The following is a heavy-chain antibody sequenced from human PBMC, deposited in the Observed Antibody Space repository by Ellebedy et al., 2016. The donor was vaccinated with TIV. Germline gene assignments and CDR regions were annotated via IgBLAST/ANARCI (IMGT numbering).Heavy chain of an antibody. CDR2: ISSGGDTI. Sequence: PGGSLRLSCAASGFTFSSYEMNWFRQAPGKGLDWVSYISSGGDTIYYADSVKGRFTVSREDAKNSLYLQMNSLRAEDTALYFCARGSLPYFYGSGTYDPFDYWGQGTLVTVSS. CDR3: ARGSLPYFYGSGTYDPFDY. V-gene: IGHV3-48*03. J-gene: IGHJ4*02. CDR1: GFTFSSYE. D-gene: IGHD3-10*01.